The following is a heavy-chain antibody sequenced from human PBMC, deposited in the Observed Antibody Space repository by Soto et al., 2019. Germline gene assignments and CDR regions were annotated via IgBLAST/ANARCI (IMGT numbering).Heavy chain of an antibody. V-gene: IGHV2-5*02. J-gene: IGHJ6*02. Sequence: QITLKESGPTLVKPTQTLTLTCTFSAFSLSTGGVGVGWIRQPPGKALEWLALIYWDDDKRYSPSLRSRLTITKDTSKTQVVLTMTNTDPVDTATYYCIQSRCGGDCLQSYASYYYYGMDVWGQGTTVTVSS. CDR1: AFSLSTGGVG. D-gene: IGHD2-21*02. CDR3: IQSRCGGDCLQSYASYYYYGMDV. CDR2: IYWDDDK.